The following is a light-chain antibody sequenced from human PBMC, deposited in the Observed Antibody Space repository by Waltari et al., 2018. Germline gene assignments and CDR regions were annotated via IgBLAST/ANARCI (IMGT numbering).Light chain of an antibody. CDR2: ATS. Sequence: DIVLTQSPDTLSLSPGERATLSCRASQSVGSSYLAWYQQKAGQAPRLLIYATSSRATGIPDKFSGSGSGTDFTLTITRLEPEDFAVYYCQQYSNSQYTFGQGTKLEIK. CDR1: QSVGSSY. V-gene: IGKV3-20*01. CDR3: QQYSNSQYT. J-gene: IGKJ2*01.